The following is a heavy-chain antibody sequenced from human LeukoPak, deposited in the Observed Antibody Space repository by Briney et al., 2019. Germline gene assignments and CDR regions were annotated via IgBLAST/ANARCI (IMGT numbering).Heavy chain of an antibody. CDR2: ISSGGST. J-gene: IGHJ1*01. CDR3: ARDQTYYVSSGYYYVTYLQH. D-gene: IGHD3-22*01. V-gene: IGHV4-4*07. CDR1: GASISSSY. Sequence: PSETLSLTCTVSGASISSSYCTWIRQPAGEGLEWIGRISSGGSTTYNPSFKSRVTMSLDTSKKQFSLNLTPVTAADTAVYYCARDQTYYVSSGYYYVTYLQHWGQGILVTVSS.